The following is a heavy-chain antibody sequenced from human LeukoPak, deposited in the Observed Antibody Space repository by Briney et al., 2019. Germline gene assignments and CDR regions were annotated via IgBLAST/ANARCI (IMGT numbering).Heavy chain of an antibody. D-gene: IGHD3-9*01. J-gene: IGHJ6*02. CDR2: INHSGST. V-gene: IGHV4-34*01. CDR3: ARAISYPYYYYYGMDV. CDR1: GGSFSGYY. Sequence: PSETLSLTCAVYGGSFSGYYWSWIRQPPGKGLEWIGEINHSGSTNYNPSLKSRVTISVDTSKNQFSLKLSSVTAADTAVYYCARAISYPYYYYYGMDVWGQGTTVTVSS.